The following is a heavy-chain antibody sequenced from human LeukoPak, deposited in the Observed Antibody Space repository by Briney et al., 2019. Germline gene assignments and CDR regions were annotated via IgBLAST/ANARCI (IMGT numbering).Heavy chain of an antibody. CDR2: VSGSGGRT. V-gene: IGHV3-23*01. Sequence: GGSLRLSCAASGFTFSSYAMSWVRQAPGTGLEWVSVVSGSGGRTSYADTVKGRFPISRDNSKNTLYLQMNSLRAEDTALYYCVKASSSSPQYNWFDAWGQGTLVTVSS. CDR3: VKASSSSPQYNWFDA. D-gene: IGHD6-6*01. CDR1: GFTFSSYA. J-gene: IGHJ5*02.